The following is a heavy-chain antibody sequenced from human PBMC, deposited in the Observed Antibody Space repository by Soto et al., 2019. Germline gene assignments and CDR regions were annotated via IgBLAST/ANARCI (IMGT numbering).Heavy chain of an antibody. Sequence: QVQLVQSGAEVKKPGASVKVSCKASGYTVTNYYRHWVRQAPGQGLEWMGIINPSGGSPDYTQKFQDRVTMSRDTSTSKVYMELSSLRSEDTAVDYCARDHRLLWFGELLIWGQGTLVTVSS. CDR2: INPSGGSP. CDR1: GYTVTNYY. D-gene: IGHD3-10*01. J-gene: IGHJ4*02. CDR3: ARDHRLLWFGELLI. V-gene: IGHV1-46*01.